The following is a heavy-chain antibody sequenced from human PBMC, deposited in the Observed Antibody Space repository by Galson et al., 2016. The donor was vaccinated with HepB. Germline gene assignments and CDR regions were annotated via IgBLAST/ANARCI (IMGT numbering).Heavy chain of an antibody. Sequence: SLRLSCAGSAFTVSNNHMSWVRQAPGKGLEWVSVLGSGGRIFYADSVKGRFTISRDNSMNTVLLQMNSLRTEDTAVYYCLPSGPDYYMDLWGTGTTVTVSS. CDR3: LPSGPDYYMDL. D-gene: IGHD2-15*01. CDR2: LGSGGRI. V-gene: IGHV3-66*02. J-gene: IGHJ6*03. CDR1: AFTVSNNH.